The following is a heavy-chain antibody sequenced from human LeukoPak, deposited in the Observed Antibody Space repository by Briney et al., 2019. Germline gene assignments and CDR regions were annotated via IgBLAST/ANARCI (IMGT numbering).Heavy chain of an antibody. V-gene: IGHV3-21*01. CDR3: ARGDPLWFGELGFDY. D-gene: IGHD3-10*01. CDR2: ISSSSSYI. J-gene: IGHJ4*02. CDR1: GFIFSSYS. Sequence: GGSLRLSCAASGFIFSSYSMNWVRQAPGKGLEWVSSISSSSSYIYYADSVKGRFTISRDNAKNSLYLQMNSLRAEDTAVYYCARGDPLWFGELGFDYWGQGTLVTVSS.